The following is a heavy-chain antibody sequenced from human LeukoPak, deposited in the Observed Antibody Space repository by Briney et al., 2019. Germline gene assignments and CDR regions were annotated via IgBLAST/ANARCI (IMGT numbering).Heavy chain of an antibody. V-gene: IGHV4-30-2*01. CDR1: GGSISSGGFS. CDR3: ARATYYYDSSGYYGALDI. D-gene: IGHD3-22*01. J-gene: IGHJ3*02. CDR2: IYHSGSA. Sequence: SQTLSLTCAVSGGSISSGGFSWNWIRQPPGRGLEWIEYIYHSGSAHYSPSLKSRVTISVDRSRNQFSLNLTSVTAADTAVYYCARATYYYDSSGYYGALDIWGQGTMVTVSS.